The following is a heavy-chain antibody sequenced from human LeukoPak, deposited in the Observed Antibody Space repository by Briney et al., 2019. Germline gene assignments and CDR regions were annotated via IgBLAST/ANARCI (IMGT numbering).Heavy chain of an antibody. CDR3: ARDIIAAAAMRNWFDP. Sequence: SQTLSLTCAISGDSVSSNSAAWNWIRQSPSRGLEWLGRTYYRSKWYNDYAVSVKSRITINPDTSKNQFSLQLNSVTPEDTAVYYCARDIIAAAAMRNWFDPWGQGTPVTVSS. CDR2: TYYRSKWYN. CDR1: GDSVSSNSAA. J-gene: IGHJ5*02. D-gene: IGHD6-13*01. V-gene: IGHV6-1*01.